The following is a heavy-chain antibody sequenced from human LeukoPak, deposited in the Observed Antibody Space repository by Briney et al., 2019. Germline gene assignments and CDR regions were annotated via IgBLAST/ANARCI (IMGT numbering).Heavy chain of an antibody. Sequence: PGGSLRLSCEASGFIFDDYAMHWVRQRPGKGLEWVAGINWNSGSIGYADSVRGRFTVSRDNAKKSLYLQMNSLRAEDRAVYYCEKEGKDSISHFESWGQGTLVTVSS. V-gene: IGHV3-9*01. CDR2: INWNSGSI. J-gene: IGHJ4*02. CDR1: GFIFDDYA. D-gene: IGHD3-3*01. CDR3: EKEGKDSISHFES.